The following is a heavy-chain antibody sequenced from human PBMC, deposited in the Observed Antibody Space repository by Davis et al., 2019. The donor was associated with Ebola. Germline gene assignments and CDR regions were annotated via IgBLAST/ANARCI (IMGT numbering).Heavy chain of an antibody. D-gene: IGHD5-18*01. CDR2: INPSGGST. J-gene: IGHJ6*04. CDR1: GYTFTNYY. CDR3: ARDPLRYSYGYYYYYGMDV. V-gene: IGHV1-46*01. Sequence: ASVKVSCKASGYTFTNYYMHWVRQAPGQGLEWMGIINPSGGSTSYAQKFQGRVTMTRDTSTSTVYMELSSLRSEDTAVYYCARDPLRYSYGYYYYYGMDVWGKGTTVTVSS.